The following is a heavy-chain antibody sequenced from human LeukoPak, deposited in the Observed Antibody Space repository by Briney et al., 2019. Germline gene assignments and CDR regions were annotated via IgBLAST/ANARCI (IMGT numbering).Heavy chain of an antibody. Sequence: SVKVSCKASGGTFNNYAFSWVRQAPGQGLEWMGGIIPIFDTAHYAQKFQGRVTITADESTSTAYMELSSLRSEDTAVYYCARDATLLWFGETLGGNFDYWGQGTLVTVSS. CDR3: ARDATLLWFGETLGGNFDY. J-gene: IGHJ4*02. V-gene: IGHV1-69*13. CDR1: GGTFNNYA. D-gene: IGHD3-10*01. CDR2: IIPIFDTA.